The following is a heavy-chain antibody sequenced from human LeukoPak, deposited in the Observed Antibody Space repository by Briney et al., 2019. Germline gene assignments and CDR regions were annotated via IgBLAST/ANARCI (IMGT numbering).Heavy chain of an antibody. D-gene: IGHD6-13*01. Sequence: PSETLSLTCAVYGGSFSGYYWSWIRQPPGKGLEWIGEINLGGSTNYNPSLKSRVTISVDTSKNQFSLKLSSVTAADTAVYYCARGQLAAAGTPDYWGQGTLVTVSS. V-gene: IGHV4-34*01. CDR1: GGSFSGYY. CDR3: ARGQLAAAGTPDY. CDR2: INLGGST. J-gene: IGHJ4*02.